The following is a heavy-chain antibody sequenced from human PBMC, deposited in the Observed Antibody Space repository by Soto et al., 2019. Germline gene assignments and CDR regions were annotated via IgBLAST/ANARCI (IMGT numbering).Heavy chain of an antibody. J-gene: IGHJ4*02. CDR2: SYYSGST. V-gene: IGHV4-39*01. CDR1: GGSISSSGYY. CDR3: ARRSYYGSGSIFDY. D-gene: IGHD3-10*01. Sequence: SETLSLTCTVSGGSISSSGYYWGWIRQPPGKGLEWIGNSYYSGSTNYNPSLKSRVTISVDTSKNQFSLKVSSVTAADTAVYYCARRSYYGSGSIFDYWGQGTLVTVSS.